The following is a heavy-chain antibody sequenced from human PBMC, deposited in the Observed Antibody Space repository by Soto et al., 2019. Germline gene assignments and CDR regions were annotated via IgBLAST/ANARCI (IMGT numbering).Heavy chain of an antibody. CDR3: ARDGLLGYFDY. D-gene: IGHD3-16*01. V-gene: IGHV3-30-3*01. Sequence: VQLVECGGGVVQPGRSLRRSCAASGFTFSSYAMHWVRQAPGKGLEWVAVISYDGSNKYYADSVKGRFTISRDNSKNTLYLQMNSLRAEDTAVYYCARDGLLGYFDYWGQGTLVTVSS. J-gene: IGHJ4*02. CDR2: ISYDGSNK. CDR1: GFTFSSYA.